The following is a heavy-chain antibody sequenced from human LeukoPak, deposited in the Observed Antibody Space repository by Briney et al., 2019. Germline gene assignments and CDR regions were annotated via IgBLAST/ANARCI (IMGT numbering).Heavy chain of an antibody. V-gene: IGHV1-2*04. CDR3: ARGGLLWFGEFGDY. Sequence: ASVKVSCKASGYTFNGYYMHWVRQAPGQGLEWMGWINPNSGGTNYAQKFQGWVTMPRDTSISTAYMELSRLRSDDTAVYYCARGGLLWFGEFGDYWGQGTLVTVSS. CDR2: INPNSGGT. CDR1: GYTFNGYY. D-gene: IGHD3-10*01. J-gene: IGHJ4*02.